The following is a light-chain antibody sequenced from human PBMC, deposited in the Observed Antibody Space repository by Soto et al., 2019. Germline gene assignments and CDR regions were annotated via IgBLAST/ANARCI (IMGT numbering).Light chain of an antibody. CDR3: MQGTHWPWT. CDR2: KVS. J-gene: IGKJ1*01. V-gene: IGKV2-30*01. CDR1: QTVLYSDGNTY. Sequence: VMTQSPDSLSVSLGERATINCKSSQTVLYSDGNTYLNWFQQRPGQSPRRLIYKVSNRDSGVPDRFSGSGSGTDFTLKISRVEAEDVGVYYCMQGTHWPWTFGQGTKVDIK.